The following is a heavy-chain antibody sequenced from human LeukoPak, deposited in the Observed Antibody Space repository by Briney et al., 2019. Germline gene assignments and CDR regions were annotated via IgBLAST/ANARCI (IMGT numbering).Heavy chain of an antibody. CDR3: ARRFYYDSSGYRDAFDI. J-gene: IGHJ3*02. V-gene: IGHV4-39*01. Sequence: SETLSLTCTVSGGSISSSSYYWGWIRQPPGKGLEWIGSIYYSGSTYYNPSLKSRVTISVDTSKNQFSLKLSSVTAADTAVYYCARRFYYDSSGYRDAFDIWGQGTMVTVSS. D-gene: IGHD3-22*01. CDR2: IYYSGST. CDR1: GGSISSSSYY.